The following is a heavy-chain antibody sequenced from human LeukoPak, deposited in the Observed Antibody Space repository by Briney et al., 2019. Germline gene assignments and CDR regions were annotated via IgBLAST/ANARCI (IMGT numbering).Heavy chain of an antibody. J-gene: IGHJ4*02. CDR1: GFTFSNDA. V-gene: IGHV3-23*01. CDR2: ISVGGTTT. CDR3: AKSFTSSSSDY. Sequence: PGGSLRLSCVASGFTFSNDAMSWSRQAPGKGLEWVSSISVGGTTTYYADSVKGRFSISRDNSENTLYLQMNGLRADDTAVYSCAKSFTSSSSDYWGQGTLVTVSS. D-gene: IGHD6-13*01.